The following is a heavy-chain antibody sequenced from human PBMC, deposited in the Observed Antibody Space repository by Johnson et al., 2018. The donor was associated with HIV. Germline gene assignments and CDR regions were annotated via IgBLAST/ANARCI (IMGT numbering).Heavy chain of an antibody. J-gene: IGHJ3*02. D-gene: IGHD6-13*01. CDR2: IYSGGST. CDR1: GFTVSSNY. Sequence: VQLVESGGGLVQPGGSLRLSCAASGFTVSSNYMSWVRQAPGKGLERVSVIYSGGSTYYADSVKGRFTISRDNSKNTLYLQMNSLRAEDTAVYYCARDTDSSSWYTGPDAFDIWGQGTMVTVSS. V-gene: IGHV3-66*01. CDR3: ARDTDSSSWYTGPDAFDI.